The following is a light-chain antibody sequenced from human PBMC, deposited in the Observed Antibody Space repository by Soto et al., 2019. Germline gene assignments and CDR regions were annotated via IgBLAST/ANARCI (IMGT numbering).Light chain of an antibody. CDR3: QQYNNWPPWT. CDR1: QSVSRN. J-gene: IGKJ1*01. CDR2: GAS. V-gene: IGKV3-15*01. Sequence: EIVMTQSPATLSVSPGERATLSCRASQSVSRNLAWYQQKPGQPPSLLIYGASTRATGIPARFSGSGSGTEFTLTISSLQSEDFAVYYCQQYNNWPPWTFGQGTKVEFK.